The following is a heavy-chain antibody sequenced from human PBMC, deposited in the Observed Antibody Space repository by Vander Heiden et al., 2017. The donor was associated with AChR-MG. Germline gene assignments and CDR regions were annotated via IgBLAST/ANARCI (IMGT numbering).Heavy chain of an antibody. CDR1: GGSFSGYY. D-gene: IGHD3-10*01. J-gene: IGHJ4*02. CDR3: ARSLGIVGFRESPLGY. CDR2: INHSGST. V-gene: IGHV4-34*01. Sequence: QVQLQQWGAGLLKPSETLSLTCAVYGGSFSGYYWSWIRQPPGKGLEWIGEINHSGSTKYNPSRKRRVTISVDTSKNQVSLKLSSVKEAETAVYYCARSLGIVGFRESPLGYWVQGTLVPVS.